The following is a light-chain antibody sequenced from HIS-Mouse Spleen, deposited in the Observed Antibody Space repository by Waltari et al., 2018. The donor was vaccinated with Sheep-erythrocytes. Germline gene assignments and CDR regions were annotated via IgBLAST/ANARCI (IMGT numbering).Light chain of an antibody. V-gene: IGLV3-1*01. Sequence: LTQPASVSGSPGQTASITCSGDKLGDKYACWYQQKPGQSPVLVIYQDSKRPSGIPERFSGSNSGNTATLTISGTQAMDEADYYCQAWDSSHVVFGGGTKLTVL. CDR1: KLGDKY. CDR3: QAWDSSHVV. J-gene: IGLJ2*01. CDR2: QDS.